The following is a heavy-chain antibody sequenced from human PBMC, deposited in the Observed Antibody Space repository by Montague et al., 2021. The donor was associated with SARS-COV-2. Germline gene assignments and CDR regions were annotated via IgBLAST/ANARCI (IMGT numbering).Heavy chain of an antibody. CDR1: GGSFSVYY. V-gene: IGHV4-34*01. J-gene: IGHJ6*03. Sequence: SETLSLTCTVYGGSFSVYYWSWIRQPPGKGLEWIGEINHSGSTNYNPSLKSRVTISVDTSKNQVSLKLSSVTAADTAVYYCARMRFFDWPTHYYMDVWGKGTTVTVSS. D-gene: IGHD3-9*01. CDR3: ARMRFFDWPTHYYMDV. CDR2: INHSGST.